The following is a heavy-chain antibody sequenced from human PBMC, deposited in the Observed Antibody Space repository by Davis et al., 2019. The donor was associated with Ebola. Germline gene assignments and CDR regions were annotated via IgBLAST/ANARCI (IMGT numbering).Heavy chain of an antibody. CDR2: IYSGGST. Sequence: GGSLRLSCAASGFTVSSNYMSWVRQAPGKGLEWVSVIYSGGSTYYADSVKGRFTISRDNSKNTLYLQMNSLRAEDTAVYYCARGVEMATSYYYYYGMDVWGKGTTVTVSS. CDR3: ARGVEMATSYYYYYGMDV. J-gene: IGHJ6*04. V-gene: IGHV3-53*01. D-gene: IGHD5-24*01. CDR1: GFTVSSNY.